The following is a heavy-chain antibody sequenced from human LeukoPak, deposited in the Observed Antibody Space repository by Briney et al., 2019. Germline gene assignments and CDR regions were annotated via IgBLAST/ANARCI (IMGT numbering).Heavy chain of an antibody. D-gene: IGHD2-15*01. CDR2: MNPNSGNT. CDR3: ARGGYCSGGSCYFGLYYYYGMDV. V-gene: IGHV1-8*01. J-gene: IGHJ6*02. Sequence: ASVKVSCKASGYTFTSYDINWVRQATGQGLEWMGLMNPNSGNTGYAQKFQGRVTMTRNTSISTAYMELSSLRSEDTAVYYCARGGYCSGGSCYFGLYYYYGMDVWGQGTTVTVSS. CDR1: GYTFTSYD.